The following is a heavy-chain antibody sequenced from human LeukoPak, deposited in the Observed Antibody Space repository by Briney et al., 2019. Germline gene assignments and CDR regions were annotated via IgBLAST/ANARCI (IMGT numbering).Heavy chain of an antibody. V-gene: IGHV4-38-2*01. CDR1: GYSISSGYY. CDR2: IYHSGST. Sequence: SETLSLTCAVSGYSISSGYYWGWIRQPPGKGLEWIGSIYHSGSTYYNPSLKSRVTISVDTSKHQFSLKLSSVTATDTAVYYCARGYRYSGYIYYFDYWGQGTLVTVSS. J-gene: IGHJ4*02. CDR3: ARGYRYSGYIYYFDY. D-gene: IGHD5-12*01.